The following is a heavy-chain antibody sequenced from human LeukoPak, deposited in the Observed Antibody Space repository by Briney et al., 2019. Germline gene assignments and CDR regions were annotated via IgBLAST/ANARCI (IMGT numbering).Heavy chain of an antibody. CDR3: AKDQAGSY. J-gene: IGHJ4*02. Sequence: GGSLRLSCAASGFTFSSYGMHWVRQAPGKGLEWVAVISYDGSNKYYADSVKGRFTISRDNSKNTLYLQMNSLRAEDTAVYYCAKDQAGSYWGQGTLVTVSS. D-gene: IGHD6-13*01. V-gene: IGHV3-30*18. CDR1: GFTFSSYG. CDR2: ISYDGSNK.